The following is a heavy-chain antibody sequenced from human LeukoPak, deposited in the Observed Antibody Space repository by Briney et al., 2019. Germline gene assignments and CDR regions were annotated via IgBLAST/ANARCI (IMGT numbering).Heavy chain of an antibody. J-gene: IGHJ4*02. V-gene: IGHV5-51*01. CDR2: IYPGDSDT. CDR3: ARQVEGVTMVRGVIIPSPYYFDY. Sequence: GESLQISCKGSGYSFTSYWIGWVRQMPGKGLEWMGIIYPGDSDTRYSPSFQGQVTISADKSISTAYLQWSSLKASDTAMYYCARQVEGVTMVRGVIIPSPYYFDYWGQGTLVTVSS. D-gene: IGHD3-10*01. CDR1: GYSFTSYW.